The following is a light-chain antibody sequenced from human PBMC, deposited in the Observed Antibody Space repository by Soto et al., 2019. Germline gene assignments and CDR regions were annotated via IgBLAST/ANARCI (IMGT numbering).Light chain of an antibody. CDR3: QVWDSSSDHPNWV. CDR1: NIGSKS. CDR2: DDS. J-gene: IGLJ3*02. Sequence: SYELTQPPSVSVAPGQTARITCWGNNIGSKSVPWYQRKPGQAPVLVVYDDSDRPSGIPKRFSGSNSGNTATLTISRVEAGDEADYYCQVWDSSSDHPNWVFGGGTKLTVL. V-gene: IGLV3-21*02.